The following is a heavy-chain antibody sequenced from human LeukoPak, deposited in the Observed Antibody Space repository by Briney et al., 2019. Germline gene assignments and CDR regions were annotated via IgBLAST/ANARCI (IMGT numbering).Heavy chain of an antibody. J-gene: IGHJ6*03. Sequence: PGGSLRLSCSASGFTFSNFAMSWVRQAPGKGLEWVSGISGSGIRTFSADSVKGRFTISRDNSKNTLYLQMNSLRAEDTAVYYCAKVLRYFDPPYMDVWGKGTTVTISS. CDR2: ISGSGIRT. D-gene: IGHD3-9*01. CDR1: GFTFSNFA. CDR3: AKVLRYFDPPYMDV. V-gene: IGHV3-23*01.